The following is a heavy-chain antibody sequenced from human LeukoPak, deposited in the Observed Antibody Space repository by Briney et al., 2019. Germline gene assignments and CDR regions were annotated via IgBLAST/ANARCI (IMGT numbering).Heavy chain of an antibody. V-gene: IGHV1-8*02. D-gene: IGHD2-21*02. CDR2: MNPNSGNT. J-gene: IGHJ6*03. CDR3: ARGPAVVTATQYYYYMDV. Sequence: ASVKVSCKASGYTFTSYGISWVRQAPGQGLEWMGWMNPNSGNTGYAQKFQGRVTMTRNTSISTAYMELSSLRSEDTAVYYCARGPAVVTATQYYYYMDVWGKGTTVTISS. CDR1: GYTFTSYG.